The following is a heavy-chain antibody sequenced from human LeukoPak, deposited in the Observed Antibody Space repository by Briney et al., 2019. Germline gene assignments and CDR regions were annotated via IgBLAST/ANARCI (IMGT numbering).Heavy chain of an antibody. CDR1: GFTFTGYE. V-gene: IGHV3-48*03. CDR2: ISTSGSTK. J-gene: IGHJ4*02. Sequence: PGGSLRVSCAASGFTFTGYEMHWVRQAPGKGLEWVSSISTSGSTKYYADSVKGRFTISRDNAKNSLYLQMNSLRAEDTAVYYCARAGPGYSFDYWGQGTLVTVSS. D-gene: IGHD2-2*02. CDR3: ARAGPGYSFDY.